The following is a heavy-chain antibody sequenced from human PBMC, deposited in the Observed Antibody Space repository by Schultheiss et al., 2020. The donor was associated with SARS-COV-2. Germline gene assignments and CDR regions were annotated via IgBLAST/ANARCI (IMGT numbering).Heavy chain of an antibody. CDR1: GYTFTSYD. CDR3: ARVGCSGGSCYRPGGYFDL. Sequence: ASVKVSCKASGYTFTSYDINWVRQATGQGLEWMGWMNPNSGNTGYAQKFQGRVTMTRNTSISTAYMELSSLRSEDTAVYYCARVGCSGGSCYRPGGYFDLWGRGTLVTVSS. J-gene: IGHJ2*01. CDR2: MNPNSGNT. D-gene: IGHD2-15*01. V-gene: IGHV1-8*01.